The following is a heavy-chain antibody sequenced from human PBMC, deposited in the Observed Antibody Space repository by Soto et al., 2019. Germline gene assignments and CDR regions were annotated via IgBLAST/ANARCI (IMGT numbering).Heavy chain of an antibody. CDR2: IVPVFGTT. CDR3: ARDGGFADLEF. V-gene: IGHV1-69*18. J-gene: IGHJ4*02. Sequence: QVQLVQSGAELKKPGSSVKVSCKASGDTFSGYPINWVRQAPGEGLAWMGRIVPVFGTTKDAPRFAGRVTFTADESTNPAYMELRGLLSEDTAGYYCARDGGFADLEFWGPGTLVTVSS. D-gene: IGHD3-16*01. CDR1: GDTFSGYP.